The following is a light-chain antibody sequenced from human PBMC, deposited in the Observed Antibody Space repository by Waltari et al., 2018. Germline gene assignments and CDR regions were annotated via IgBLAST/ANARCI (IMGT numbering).Light chain of an antibody. CDR2: KAS. CDR1: QSINNW. V-gene: IGKV1-5*03. CDR3: QQYNSYWT. J-gene: IGKJ1*01. Sequence: DIQMTPSPSTLSASVGDRVTITCRASQSINNWLAWYQQKPGKAPKLLIYKASSLESGVPSRFSGLGSGTEVTLTSSSLQPDDSATYYCQQYNSYWTFGQGTKVEIK.